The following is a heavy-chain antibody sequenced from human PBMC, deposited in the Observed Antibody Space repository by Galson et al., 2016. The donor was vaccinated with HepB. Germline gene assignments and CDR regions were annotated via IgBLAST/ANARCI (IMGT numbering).Heavy chain of an antibody. J-gene: IGHJ6*02. CDR3: ARVITMVRGILKQRDYYGMDV. CDR2: ISGSGGST. CDR1: GFTFSTYG. D-gene: IGHD3-10*01. V-gene: IGHV3-23*01. Sequence: SLRLSCAAPGFTFSTYGMSWVRQAPGKGLEWVSVISGSGGSTYYADYVKGRFTISRDNSKNTLYLQMNSLRAEDTAVYYCARVITMVRGILKQRDYYGMDVWGQGTTVTVSS.